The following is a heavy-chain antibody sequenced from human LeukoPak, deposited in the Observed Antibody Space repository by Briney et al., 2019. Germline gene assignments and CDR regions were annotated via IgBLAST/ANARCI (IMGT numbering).Heavy chain of an antibody. J-gene: IGHJ4*02. CDR3: ARAGSIRFDY. V-gene: IGHV3-23*01. CDR1: GITFSSYG. CDR2: ISSTGGSP. D-gene: IGHD1-26*01. Sequence: GGSLRLSCAASGITFSSYGMSWVRQAPGKGLEWVSAISSTGGSPYYADSVKGRFTVSRDNSKNTLYLQMNSLRAEDTAVYYCARAGSIRFDYWGQGTLVTVSS.